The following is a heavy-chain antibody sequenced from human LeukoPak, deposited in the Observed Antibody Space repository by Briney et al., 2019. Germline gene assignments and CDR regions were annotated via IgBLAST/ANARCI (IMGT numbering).Heavy chain of an antibody. Sequence: GGSLRLSCAASGFGFTNAWMVWVRQAPGKGLEWVGRIKSNIDGGTTDFAAPVKGRFTISRDDLTRTLYLQMNRLKTEGTGVYYCTTDFSHFDFSSGYYSYWGQGSLVTVSS. J-gene: IGHJ4*02. V-gene: IGHV3-15*01. CDR3: TTDFSHFDFSSGYYSY. D-gene: IGHD3-3*01. CDR2: IKSNIDGGTT. CDR1: GFGFTNAW.